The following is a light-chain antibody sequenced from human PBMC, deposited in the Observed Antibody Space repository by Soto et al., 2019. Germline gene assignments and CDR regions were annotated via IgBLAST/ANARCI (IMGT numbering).Light chain of an antibody. CDR2: NVS. J-gene: IGLJ1*01. Sequence: QSVLTQAASVSGSPGQSITISCTGTSSDVGGYNYVSWYQQFPGKVPKLLIYNVSNRPSGVSNRFSGSKSGNTASLTISGLQAEDEADYFCTSSTSGSLYVFGTVTKVTVL. V-gene: IGLV2-14*01. CDR1: SSDVGGYNY. CDR3: TSSTSGSLYV.